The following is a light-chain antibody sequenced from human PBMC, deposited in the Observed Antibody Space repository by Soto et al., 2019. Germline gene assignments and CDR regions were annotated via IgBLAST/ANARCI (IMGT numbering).Light chain of an antibody. Sequence: SYALTQPPSVSVAPGKTARFSCGGNDIGSQSVHWYQQKSGQAPVLLIFYDRERPSGIPDRFSGSNSGNTATLTISRVEAGDEADYYCQVWDSSSDHRVFGGGTKLTVL. CDR2: YDR. CDR3: QVWDSSSDHRV. CDR1: DIGSQS. J-gene: IGLJ3*02. V-gene: IGLV3-21*04.